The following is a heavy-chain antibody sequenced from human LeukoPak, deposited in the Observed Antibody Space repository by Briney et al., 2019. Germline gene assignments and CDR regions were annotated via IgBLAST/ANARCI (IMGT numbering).Heavy chain of an antibody. CDR1: GGSFSGYY. Sequence: KPSETLSLTCAVCGGSFSGYYWSWIRQPPGKGLEWIGEINHSGSTNYNPSLKSRVTISVDTSKNQFSLKLSSVTAADTAVYYCARGEYDSSGWSYYFDYWGQGTLVTVSS. V-gene: IGHV4-34*01. D-gene: IGHD6-19*01. CDR3: ARGEYDSSGWSYYFDY. CDR2: INHSGST. J-gene: IGHJ4*02.